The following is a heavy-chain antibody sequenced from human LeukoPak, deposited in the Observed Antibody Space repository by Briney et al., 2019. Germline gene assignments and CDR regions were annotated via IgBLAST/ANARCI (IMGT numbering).Heavy chain of an antibody. J-gene: IGHJ6*03. CDR2: IYSGGST. CDR1: GFTVSSNY. V-gene: IGHV3-53*01. D-gene: IGHD2-2*01. Sequence: GGSLRLSCAASGFTVSSNYMSWVRQAPGKGLEWVSVIYSGGSTYYADSVKGRFTISRDNSKNTLYLQMNSLRAEDTAVYYCATYQLLYYYYYMDVRGKGTTVTVSS. CDR3: ATYQLLYYYYYMDV.